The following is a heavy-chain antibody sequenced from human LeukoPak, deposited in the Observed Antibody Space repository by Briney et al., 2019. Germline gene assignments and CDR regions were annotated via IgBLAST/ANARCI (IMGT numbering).Heavy chain of an antibody. CDR1: GASITTSSYY. V-gene: IGHV4-30-2*01. Sequence: TTSETLSLTCTVSGASITTSSYYWSWIRQPPGKGLEWIGYIYHSGSTYYNPSLKSRVTISVDRSKNQFSLKLSSVTAADTAVYYCARGITGTTGAFDIWGQGTMVTVSS. D-gene: IGHD1-14*01. CDR3: ARGITGTTGAFDI. CDR2: IYHSGST. J-gene: IGHJ3*02.